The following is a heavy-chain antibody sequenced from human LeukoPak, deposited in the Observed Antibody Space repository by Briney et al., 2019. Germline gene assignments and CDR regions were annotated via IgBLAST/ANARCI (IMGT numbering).Heavy chain of an antibody. CDR3: AKVFGAYYYDSSGYDAFDI. D-gene: IGHD3-22*01. CDR1: GFTFSSYG. V-gene: IGHV3-30*18. J-gene: IGHJ3*02. CDR2: ISYDGSNK. Sequence: GGSLRLSCAASGFTFSSYGMHWVRQAPGKGLEWVAVISYDGSNKYYADSVKGRFTISRDNSKSTPYLQMNSLRAEDTAVYYCAKVFGAYYYDSSGYDAFDIWGQGTMVTVSS.